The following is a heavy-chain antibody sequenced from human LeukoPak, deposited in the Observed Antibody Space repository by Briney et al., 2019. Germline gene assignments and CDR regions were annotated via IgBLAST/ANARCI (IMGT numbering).Heavy chain of an antibody. J-gene: IGHJ4*02. CDR3: AREGGFYRPLDY. D-gene: IGHD3-3*01. V-gene: IGHV4-4*02. Sequence: SETLSLTCGVSGGSVINTNWWTWVRQPPGKGLEWIGEVHLDGRTNYNPSLESRLTMSVDVSESQVSLKLTSVTAADTAVYYCAREGGFYRPLDYSGQGTLVTVSS. CDR2: VHLDGRT. CDR1: GGSVINTNW.